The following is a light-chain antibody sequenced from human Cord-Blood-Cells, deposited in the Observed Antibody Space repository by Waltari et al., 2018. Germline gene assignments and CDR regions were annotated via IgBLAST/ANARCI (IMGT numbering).Light chain of an antibody. J-gene: IGKJ4*01. CDR3: QQRSNWPT. CDR1: QSVSSY. V-gene: IGKV3-11*01. Sequence: ELVLTQPPAPLSLSPGERATLSCRASQSVSSYLAWYQQKPGQAPRLLIYDASNRATGIPARFSGSGSGTDFTLTISSLEPEDFAVYYCQQRSNWPTFGGGTKVEIK. CDR2: DAS.